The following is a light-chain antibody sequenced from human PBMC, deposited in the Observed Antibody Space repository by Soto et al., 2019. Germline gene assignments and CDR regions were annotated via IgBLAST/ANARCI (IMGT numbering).Light chain of an antibody. V-gene: IGKV1-5*01. Sequence: DIQMTQSPSTLSASVGVRVTITCRASQTVSSWLAWYQQKPGKAPKLLIYDVSSLESGVPSRFSGSGSGTEFTLTISSLQPDDFATYYCKQYYSYSRTFGQGTKVEVK. CDR2: DVS. CDR3: KQYYSYSRT. CDR1: QTVSSW. J-gene: IGKJ1*01.